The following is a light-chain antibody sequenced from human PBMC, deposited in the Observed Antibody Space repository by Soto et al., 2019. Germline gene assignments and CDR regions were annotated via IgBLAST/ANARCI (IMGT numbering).Light chain of an antibody. J-gene: IGLJ1*01. Sequence: QSALTQPASVSGSPGQSITISCTGTSSDVGGYNYVSWYQQHPGKAPKLMIYDVSNRHSGVSNRFSGSKSGNTASLTISGLQAEDEADYYCSSYTSSSLYVFGTGTKRTVL. CDR1: SSDVGGYNY. V-gene: IGLV2-14*01. CDR3: SSYTSSSLYV. CDR2: DVS.